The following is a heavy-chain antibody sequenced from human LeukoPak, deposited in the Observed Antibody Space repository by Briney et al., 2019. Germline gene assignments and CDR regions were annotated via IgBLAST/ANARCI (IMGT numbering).Heavy chain of an antibody. D-gene: IGHD2-2*01. Sequence: ASVKVSCKASGGTFSSYAISWVRQAPGQGLEWMGRIIPILGIANYAQKFQGRVTITADKSTSTAYMELSSLRSEDTAVYYCARAGCSSTSCYGIGGYYYYGMDVWGQGTTVSVSS. CDR3: ARAGCSSTSCYGIGGYYYYGMDV. CDR2: IIPILGIA. J-gene: IGHJ6*02. V-gene: IGHV1-69*04. CDR1: GGTFSSYA.